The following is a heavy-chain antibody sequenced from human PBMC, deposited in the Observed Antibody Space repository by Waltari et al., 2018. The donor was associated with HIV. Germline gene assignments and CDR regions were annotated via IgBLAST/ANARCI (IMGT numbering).Heavy chain of an antibody. Sequence: VQLVESGGGLVQPGGSLRLSCAASAFTLRNYTMNWVRQERGKGLEWVSYISRSSSSIFYADSVKGRFTISRDNAKNSLYLQMNSLRVEDTAVYYCARDINGGWGYWGQGTLVTVAS. V-gene: IGHV3-48*01. D-gene: IGHD7-27*01. CDR2: ISRSSSSI. CDR3: ARDINGGWGY. J-gene: IGHJ4*02. CDR1: AFTLRNYT.